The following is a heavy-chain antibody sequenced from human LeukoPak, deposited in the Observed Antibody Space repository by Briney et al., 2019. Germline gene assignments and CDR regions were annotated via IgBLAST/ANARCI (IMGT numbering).Heavy chain of an antibody. Sequence: SETLSLTCTVSSCSISSGYYWTWLRQPPGEGLEWIGSTNSNGHTYYSPSLKSRVSISVDTSKNQFSLRLTSVTAADTAVYYCAREAAGGHNWFDPWGQGTLVTVSS. D-gene: IGHD6-13*01. CDR3: AREAAGGHNWFDP. J-gene: IGHJ5*02. V-gene: IGHV4-38-2*02. CDR2: TNSNGHT. CDR1: SCSISSGYY.